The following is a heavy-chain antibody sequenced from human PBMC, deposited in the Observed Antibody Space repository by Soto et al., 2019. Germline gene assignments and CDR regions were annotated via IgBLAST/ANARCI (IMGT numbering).Heavy chain of an antibody. CDR3: ARSSITMIVDWFDP. Sequence: PSETLSLTCTVSGGSISSYYWSWIRQPPGEGLEWIGYIYYSGSTNYNPSLKSRVTISVDTSKNQFSLKLSSVTAADTAVYYCARSSITMIVDWFDPWGQGTLVTVSS. V-gene: IGHV4-59*08. D-gene: IGHD3-22*01. CDR1: GGSISSYY. CDR2: IYYSGST. J-gene: IGHJ5*02.